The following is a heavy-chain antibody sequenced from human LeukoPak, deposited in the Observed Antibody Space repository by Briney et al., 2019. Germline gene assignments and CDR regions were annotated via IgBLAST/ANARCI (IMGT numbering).Heavy chain of an antibody. J-gene: IGHJ3*02. Sequence: KPSETLSLTCAVYGGSFSGYYWSWIRQPPGKGLEWDGEINHSGSTNYNASLKSRVTISVDTSKNQFSLKLSSVTAADTAVYYCAREEDCSGGICYLGNAFDIWGQGTMVTVSS. V-gene: IGHV4-34*01. CDR1: GGSFSGYY. CDR2: INHSGST. CDR3: AREEDCSGGICYLGNAFDI. D-gene: IGHD2-15*01.